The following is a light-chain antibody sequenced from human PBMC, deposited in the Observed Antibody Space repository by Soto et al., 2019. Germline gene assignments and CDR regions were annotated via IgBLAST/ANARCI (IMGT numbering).Light chain of an antibody. Sequence: QSALTQPPSASGSPGQSATISCTGTSSDVGGYDYVSWYQQHPGKAPKLMIYEVNKRPSGVPDRFSGSKSGNTASLTVSGLQAEDEADYYCSSYAGSVLFGGGTKLTVL. CDR1: SSDVGGYDY. CDR3: SSYAGSVL. J-gene: IGLJ2*01. V-gene: IGLV2-8*01. CDR2: EVN.